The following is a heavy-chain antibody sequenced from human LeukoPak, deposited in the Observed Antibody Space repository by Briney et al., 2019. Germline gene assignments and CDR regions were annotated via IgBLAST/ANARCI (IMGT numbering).Heavy chain of an antibody. Sequence: SETLSLKCTVSGGSVINDNSYWGGIRQSPGKGLEWIGSLSYSGSTYYNPSLKSRVTMSVDTSKNHFSLKLSSVAAADTAVYYCARVLAAAAHFDFWGQGTLVTVSS. CDR3: ARVLAAAAHFDF. CDR1: GGSVINDNSY. J-gene: IGHJ4*02. D-gene: IGHD2-15*01. V-gene: IGHV4-39*02. CDR2: LSYSGST.